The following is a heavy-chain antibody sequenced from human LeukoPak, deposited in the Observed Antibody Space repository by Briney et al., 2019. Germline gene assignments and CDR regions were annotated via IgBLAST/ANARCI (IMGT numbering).Heavy chain of an antibody. CDR2: INPNSGDP. D-gene: IGHD2-15*01. CDR1: GYTFTGSY. CDR3: AKVREVGTNIEVVVVDISGAFDM. J-gene: IGHJ3*02. Sequence: GASVKVSCKASGYTFTGSYINWVRQAPGQGLEWMGRINPNSGDPNVAQKFQGRVTLTRDTSISTSYMELSSLRYDDRAVYFCAKVREVGTNIEVVVVDISGAFDMWGQGTKVTVSS. V-gene: IGHV1-2*06.